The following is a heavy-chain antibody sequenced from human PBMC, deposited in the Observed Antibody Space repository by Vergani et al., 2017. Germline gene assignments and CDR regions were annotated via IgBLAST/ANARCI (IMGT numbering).Heavy chain of an antibody. CDR2: IRYDGSNK. D-gene: IGHD3-22*01. V-gene: IGHV3-33*08. CDR1: GFTFSDYG. Sequence: QVQLVESGGGVVQPGRSLRLSCAASGFTFSDYGMHWVRQAPGKGLEWVAVIRYDGSNKYYADSVKGRFTISRDNSKNTLYLQMNSLRAEDTAVYYCARPMIVVVITTLDYYGMDVWGQGTTVTVSS. J-gene: IGHJ6*02. CDR3: ARPMIVVVITTLDYYGMDV.